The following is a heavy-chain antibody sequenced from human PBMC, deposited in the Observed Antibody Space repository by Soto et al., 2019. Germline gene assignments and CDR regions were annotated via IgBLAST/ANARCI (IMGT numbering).Heavy chain of an antibody. Sequence: GGSLRLSCAASGFTFSSYAMHWVRQAPGKGLEWVAVISYDGSNKYYADSVKDRFTISRDNSKNTLYLQMNSLRAEDTAVYYCARDSYDMIYYFDYWGQGTLVTVSS. D-gene: IGHD3-9*01. CDR2: ISYDGSNK. CDR3: ARDSYDMIYYFDY. CDR1: GFTFSSYA. V-gene: IGHV3-30*04. J-gene: IGHJ4*02.